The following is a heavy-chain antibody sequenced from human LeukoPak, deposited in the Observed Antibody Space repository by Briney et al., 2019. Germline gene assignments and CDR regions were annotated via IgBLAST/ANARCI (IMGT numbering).Heavy chain of an antibody. CDR1: VFTFSRYL. V-gene: IGHV3-23*01. J-gene: IGHJ4*02. Sequence: PGGSLSLSCALSVFTFSRYLVSWVRGAAGRGGEWVSAMGAGVINTYYADSVKGRFNVSRDNSKNTVYLQMNRLTVEDTAVYYCAIETLCHGSWYGAAGGGSTYRGQGTLVTVSS. CDR2: MGAGVINT. D-gene: IGHD6-13*01. CDR3: AIETLCHGSWYGAAGGGSTY.